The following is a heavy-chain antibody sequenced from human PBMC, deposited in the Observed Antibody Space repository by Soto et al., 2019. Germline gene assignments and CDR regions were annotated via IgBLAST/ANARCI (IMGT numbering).Heavy chain of an antibody. Sequence: PGGSLRLTCTASGFTLCDYAMGLIRLAPGQGLEGVGFIRSKAYGGTTEYAASVKGRFTISRDDSKSIAYLQMNSLKNEDTAVYYCTKIAVARTFDYWGQGTLVTVSS. CDR3: TKIAVARTFDY. CDR1: GFTLCDYA. CDR2: IRSKAYGGTT. D-gene: IGHD6-19*01. J-gene: IGHJ4*02. V-gene: IGHV3-49*03.